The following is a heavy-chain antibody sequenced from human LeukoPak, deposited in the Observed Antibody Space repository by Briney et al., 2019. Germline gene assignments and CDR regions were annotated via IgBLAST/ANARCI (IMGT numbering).Heavy chain of an antibody. D-gene: IGHD1-7*01. CDR2: ISGSGGST. CDR3: AKENWNYECDY. CDR1: GFTFSSYA. V-gene: IGHV3-23*01. J-gene: IGHJ4*02. Sequence: GGSLSLSCAASGFTFSSYAMSWVRPAPGKGLGWVSAISGSGGSTYYADSVKGRFTISRDNSKNTLYLQMNGLRAEDTAVYYCAKENWNYECDYWGQGTLVTVSS.